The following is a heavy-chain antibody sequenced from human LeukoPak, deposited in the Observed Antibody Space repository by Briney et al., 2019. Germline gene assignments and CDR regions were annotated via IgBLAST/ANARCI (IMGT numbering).Heavy chain of an antibody. Sequence: GGSLRLSCAASGFTFNNNWMSWVRQAPGKGLEWVANIKQDGSEKYYVDSVKGRFTISRDNAKNSLYLQMNSLRAEDTAVYYCAAVYGGDAFDIWGQGTMVTVSS. J-gene: IGHJ3*02. CDR2: IKQDGSEK. CDR3: AAVYGGDAFDI. D-gene: IGHD5/OR15-5a*01. V-gene: IGHV3-7*01. CDR1: GFTFNNNW.